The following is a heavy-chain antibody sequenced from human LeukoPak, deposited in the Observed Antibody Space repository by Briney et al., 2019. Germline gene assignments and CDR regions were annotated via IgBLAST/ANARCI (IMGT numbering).Heavy chain of an antibody. J-gene: IGHJ4*02. V-gene: IGHV3-64D*06. CDR1: GFTFRSYA. Sequence: PGGSLRLSCSASGFTFRSYAMHWVRQAPGKGLEYVSAITSNGGSTYYADSVKGRFTISRDNSKNTLYLQMSGLRAEDTAVYYCVKDYYGDYVRVGDCWGQGTLVTVSS. CDR2: ITSNGGST. D-gene: IGHD4-17*01. CDR3: VKDYYGDYVRVGDC.